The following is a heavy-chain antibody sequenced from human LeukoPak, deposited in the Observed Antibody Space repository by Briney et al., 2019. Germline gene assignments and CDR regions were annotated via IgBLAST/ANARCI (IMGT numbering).Heavy chain of an antibody. V-gene: IGHV3-53*01. CDR1: GFTVSSNY. CDR2: IYSGGST. Sequence: PGGSLRLSCAASGFTVSSNYMSWVRQAPGKELEWVSVIYSGGSTYYADSVKGRFTISRDNSKNTLYLQMNSLRAEDTAVYYCARLNYGSGSYYYYMDVWGKGTTVTISS. D-gene: IGHD3-10*01. J-gene: IGHJ6*03. CDR3: ARLNYGSGSYYYYMDV.